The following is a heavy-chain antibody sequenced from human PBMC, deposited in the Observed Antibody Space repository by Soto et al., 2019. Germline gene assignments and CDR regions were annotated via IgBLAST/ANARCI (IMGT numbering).Heavy chain of an antibody. CDR3: ARLPRHDFWSGSNWFDP. J-gene: IGHJ5*02. CDR1: GFTFSSYS. V-gene: IGHV3-48*01. Sequence: EVQLVESGGGLVQPGGSLRLSCAASGFTFSSYSMNWVRQAPGKGLEWGSYISSSSSTIYYADSVKGRFTISRDNAKNSVYLQMNSLRAEDTAVYYCARLPRHDFWSGSNWFDPWGQGTLVTVSS. D-gene: IGHD3-3*01. CDR2: ISSSSSTI.